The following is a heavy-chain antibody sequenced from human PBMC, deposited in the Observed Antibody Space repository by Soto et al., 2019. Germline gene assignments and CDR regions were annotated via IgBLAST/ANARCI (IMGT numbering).Heavy chain of an antibody. V-gene: IGHV1-69*12. CDR2: LIPISGTT. J-gene: IGHJ1*01. Sequence: QVQLVQSGAEVKKPESSVKVSCKASGGTFTNYPMAGMLQAPGQGIEWMGGLIPISGTTNYAQKFQGRVTITADESTCTDYMELRSLRSEDPGFYYCARGPYGYYEKSSKYDADYFQHWGQGTLVTVSS. CDR3: ARGPYGYYEKSSKYDADYFQH. CDR1: GGTFTNYP. D-gene: IGHD4-17*01.